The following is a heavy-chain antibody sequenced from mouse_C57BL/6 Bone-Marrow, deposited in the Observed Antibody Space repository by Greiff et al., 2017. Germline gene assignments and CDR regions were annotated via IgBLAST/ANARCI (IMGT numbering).Heavy chain of an antibody. CDR2: IYPRSGNT. Sequence: QVQLQQSGAELARPGASVKLSCKASGYTFTSYGISWVKQRTGQGLEWIGEIYPRSGNTYYNEKFKGKATLTADKSSSTAYMELRSLTSEDSAVYVCARYDGGYWYFDVWGTGTTVTVSA. D-gene: IGHD2-12*01. J-gene: IGHJ1*03. CDR3: ARYDGGYWYFDV. V-gene: IGHV1-81*01. CDR1: GYTFTSYG.